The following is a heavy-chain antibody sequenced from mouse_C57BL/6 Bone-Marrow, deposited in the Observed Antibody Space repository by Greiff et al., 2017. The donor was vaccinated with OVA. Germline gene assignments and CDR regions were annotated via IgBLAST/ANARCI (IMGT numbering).Heavy chain of an antibody. Sequence: QVQLQQSGAELARPGASVKLSCKASGYTFTSYGISRVTQRTGQGLEWIGEIYPRSGNTYYNEKFKGKATLTADKSSSTAYMELRSVTSEDSAVYFCARYYYGSSLDYFDYWGQGTTLTVSS. CDR1: GYTFTSYG. CDR3: ARYYYGSSLDYFDY. D-gene: IGHD1-1*01. CDR2: IYPRSGNT. J-gene: IGHJ2*01. V-gene: IGHV1-81*01.